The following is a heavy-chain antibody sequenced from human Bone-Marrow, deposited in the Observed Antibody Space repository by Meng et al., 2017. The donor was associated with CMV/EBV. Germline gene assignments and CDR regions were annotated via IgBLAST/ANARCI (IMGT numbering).Heavy chain of an antibody. CDR3: ARLKTPVEDWLVMDV. CDR1: GGSISSYY. D-gene: IGHD6-19*01. CDR2: IYYSGST. V-gene: IGHV4-59*01. J-gene: IGHJ6*02. Sequence: SETLSLTCTVSGGSISSYYWSWIRQPPGKGLEWIGYIYYSGSTNYNPSLKSRVTISVDTSKNQFSLKLSSVTAADTAVYYCARLKTPVEDWLVMDVWGQGTTVTVS.